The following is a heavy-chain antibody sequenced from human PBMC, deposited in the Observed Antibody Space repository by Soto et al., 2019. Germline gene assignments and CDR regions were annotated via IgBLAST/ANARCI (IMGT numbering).Heavy chain of an antibody. D-gene: IGHD4-17*01. Sequence: QVQLQESGPGLVKPSETLSLTCTVSGGSISSYYWSWIRQPPGKGLEWIGDIYYSGSTNYNPSLKCRVPISVDTSKNQFSLKLSFVTAADTAVYYCARTMTTVTTSAFDIWGQGTMVTVSS. CDR1: GGSISSYY. CDR2: IYYSGST. CDR3: ARTMTTVTTSAFDI. J-gene: IGHJ3*02. V-gene: IGHV4-59*08.